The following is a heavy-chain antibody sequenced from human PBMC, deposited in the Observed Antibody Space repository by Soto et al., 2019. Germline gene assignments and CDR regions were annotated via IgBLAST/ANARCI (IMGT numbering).Heavy chain of an antibody. Sequence: QVQLVESGGGVVQPGKSLRLSCAASGFTFSTYGMHWVRQVPGKGLEWVAVIWYDGSNEYYADSVTGRFTISRDNSKNTLYLQMNSLRAEDTAIYFCARVSPSGSYYFDYWGQGALVTVSS. D-gene: IGHD3-10*01. CDR3: ARVSPSGSYYFDY. CDR2: IWYDGSNE. CDR1: GFTFSTYG. J-gene: IGHJ4*02. V-gene: IGHV3-33*01.